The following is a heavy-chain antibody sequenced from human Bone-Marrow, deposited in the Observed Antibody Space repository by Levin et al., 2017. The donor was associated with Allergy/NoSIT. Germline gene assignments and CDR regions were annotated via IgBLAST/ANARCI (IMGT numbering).Heavy chain of an antibody. Sequence: SQTLSLTCAISGDSVSSTSAAWNWIRQSPSRGFEWLGRTYYRSKWYTDYVISVKSRIAINPDTSKNQFSLQLNSVTPEDTAVYFCARAHAVAGTGFDYWGQGTLVTVSA. V-gene: IGHV6-1*01. J-gene: IGHJ4*02. D-gene: IGHD6-19*01. CDR1: GDSVSSTSAA. CDR2: TYYRSKWYT. CDR3: ARAHAVAGTGFDY.